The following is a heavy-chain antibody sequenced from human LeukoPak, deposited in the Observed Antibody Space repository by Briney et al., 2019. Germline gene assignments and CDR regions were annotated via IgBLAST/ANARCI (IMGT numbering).Heavy chain of an antibody. V-gene: IGHV3-33*01. D-gene: IGHD4-17*01. CDR3: ARDPATVTSHFDY. CDR1: GFIFSRYD. CDR2: IWHDGSKT. Sequence: GGSLRLSCVASGFIFSRYDMHWVRQAPGKGLEWVALIWHDGSKTHYADSVKGRFTISRNDSKSTLYVQMNSLRVEDTAVYYCARDPATVTSHFDYWGQGALVTVSS. J-gene: IGHJ4*02.